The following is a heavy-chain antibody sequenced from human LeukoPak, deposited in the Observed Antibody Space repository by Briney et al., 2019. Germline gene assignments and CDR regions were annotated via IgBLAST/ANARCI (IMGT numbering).Heavy chain of an antibody. CDR1: GGSFSGYY. CDR2: ITHSGST. V-gene: IGHV4-34*01. J-gene: IGHJ4*02. D-gene: IGHD6-13*01. CDR3: ARGLGYSSSWYHY. Sequence: ETLSLTCAVYGGSFSGYYWSWIRQPPGKGLEWIGEITHSGSTNYNPSLKSRVTISVDTSKNQFSLKLSSVTAADTAVYYCARGLGYSSSWYHYWGQGTLVTVSS.